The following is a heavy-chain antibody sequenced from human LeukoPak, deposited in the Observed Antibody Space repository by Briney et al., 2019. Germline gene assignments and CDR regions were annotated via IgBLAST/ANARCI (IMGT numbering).Heavy chain of an antibody. CDR1: GGTFSSCA. J-gene: IGHJ4*02. V-gene: IGHV1-69*13. CDR3: ARGWCSGGSCYSGFDY. Sequence: SVKVSCKASGGTFSSCAISWVRQAPGQGLEWMGGIIPIFGTANYAQRFQGRVTITADESTSTAYMELSSLRSEDTAVYYCARGWCSGGSCYSGFDYWGQGTLVTVSS. CDR2: IIPIFGTA. D-gene: IGHD2-15*01.